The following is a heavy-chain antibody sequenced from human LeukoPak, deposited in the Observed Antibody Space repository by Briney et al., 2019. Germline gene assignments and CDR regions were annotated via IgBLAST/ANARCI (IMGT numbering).Heavy chain of an antibody. J-gene: IGHJ3*02. CDR3: ARGTPSSSWYADAFDI. D-gene: IGHD6-13*01. CDR2: FSSSSSYI. Sequence: GGSLRLSCAASGFTSGSFSMNWVARAPGKGRGGASSFSSSSSYIYYADSVKGRFTISRDNAKNSLYLQMNSLRAEDTAVYYCARGTPSSSWYADAFDIWGQGTMVTVSS. CDR1: GFTSGSFS. V-gene: IGHV3-21*01.